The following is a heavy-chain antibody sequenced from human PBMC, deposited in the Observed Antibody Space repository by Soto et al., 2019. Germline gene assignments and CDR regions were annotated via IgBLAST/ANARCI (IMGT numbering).Heavy chain of an antibody. J-gene: IGHJ5*02. Sequence: QVQLQESGPGLVKPSQTLSLTCTVSGGSISSGGYYWSWIRQHPGKGLEWIGYIYYIKSTYYNPSLTSRVTLSLDTSTNQFSLTLTSGTAADTAVYYCARSVFPWCQGTLVTVSS. CDR3: ARSVFP. CDR1: GGSISSGGYY. CDR2: IYYIKST. V-gene: IGHV4-31*03.